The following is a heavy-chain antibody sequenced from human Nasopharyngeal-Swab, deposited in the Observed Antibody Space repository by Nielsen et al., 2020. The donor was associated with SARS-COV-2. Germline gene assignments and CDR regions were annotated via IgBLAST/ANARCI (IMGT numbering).Heavy chain of an antibody. J-gene: IGHJ4*02. CDR3: ARGTQYYYDSSGYYTAPCDY. Sequence: SVKVSCKASGGTFSSYAISWVRQAPGQGLEWMGGIIPIFGTANYAQKFQGRVTITADESTSTAYMELSSLRSEDTAVYYCARGTQYYYDSSGYYTAPCDYWGQGTLVTASS. V-gene: IGHV1-69*13. D-gene: IGHD3-22*01. CDR2: IIPIFGTA. CDR1: GGTFSSYA.